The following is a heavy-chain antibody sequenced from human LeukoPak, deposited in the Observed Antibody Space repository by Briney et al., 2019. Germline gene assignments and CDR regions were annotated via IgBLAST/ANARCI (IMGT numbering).Heavy chain of an antibody. V-gene: IGHV3-23*01. CDR1: GFTFSSYA. Sequence: QPGGSLRLSCAASGFTFSSYAMSWVRQAPGKGLEWVSAISGSGGSTYYADSVKGRFTISRDNSKNTLYLQMNSLRAEDTAVYYCEIQTRGDLGSKLELRGYWGQGTLVTVSS. CDR3: EIQTRGDLGSKLELRGY. D-gene: IGHD1-7*01. CDR2: ISGSGGST. J-gene: IGHJ4*02.